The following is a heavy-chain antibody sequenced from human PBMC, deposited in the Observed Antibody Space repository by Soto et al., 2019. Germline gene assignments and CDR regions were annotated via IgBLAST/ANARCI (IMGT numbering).Heavy chain of an antibody. D-gene: IGHD2-21*01. CDR2: IRRRAKNYAT. CDR1: GFSFSGSA. Sequence: EVQLVESGGDLVQPGRSLKLSCAASGFSFSGSATHWDRQASGKGLEWVVHIRRRAKNYATEYAASVRGRFISSRDESKNAAYLQMNSLKTDDTAVYYCPRTFDGSDCVSPEFDYWGQGTLVSVSS. V-gene: IGHV3-73*02. CDR3: PRTFDGSDCVSPEFDY. J-gene: IGHJ4*02.